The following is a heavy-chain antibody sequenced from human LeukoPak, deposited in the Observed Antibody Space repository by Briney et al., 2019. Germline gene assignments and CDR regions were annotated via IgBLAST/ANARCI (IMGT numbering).Heavy chain of an antibody. D-gene: IGHD2-15*01. Sequence: GESLKISCKGSGYRFTSYWISWVRQMPGKGLEWMGRIDPSDSYTNYSPSFQGHLTISADKSISTAYLQWSSLKASDTAMYYCARGLRGGPSGGGLDYWGQGTLVTVSS. V-gene: IGHV5-10-1*01. J-gene: IGHJ4*02. CDR2: IDPSDSYT. CDR3: ARGLRGGPSGGGLDY. CDR1: GYRFTSYW.